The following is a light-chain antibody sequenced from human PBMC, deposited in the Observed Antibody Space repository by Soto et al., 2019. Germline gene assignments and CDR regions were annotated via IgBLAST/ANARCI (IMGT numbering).Light chain of an antibody. CDR3: QQYNNWPPYT. J-gene: IGKJ2*01. CDR1: QSVSSN. V-gene: IGKV3-15*01. Sequence: EIVMTQSPATLSVSPGERATLSCRASQSVSSNLAWYQQKPGQAPRLLIYGASTRATGIPARFSGSGSGTEFTLTISSLQSEDLAVYYCQQYNNWPPYTFGQGPKLEIK. CDR2: GAS.